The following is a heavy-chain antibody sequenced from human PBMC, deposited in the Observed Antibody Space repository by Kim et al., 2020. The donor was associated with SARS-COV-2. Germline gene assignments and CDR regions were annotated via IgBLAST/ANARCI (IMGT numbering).Heavy chain of an antibody. V-gene: IGHV4-61*01. CDR2: IYYSGST. D-gene: IGHD2-15*01. CDR3: ARDGAFSGLDY. Sequence: SETLSLTCTVSGGSVSSGSYYWSWIRQPPGKGLEWIGYIYYSGSTNYNPSLKSRVTISVDTSKNQFSLKLSSVTAADTAVYYCARDGAFSGLDYWGQGTLVTVSS. J-gene: IGHJ4*02. CDR1: GGSVSSGSYY.